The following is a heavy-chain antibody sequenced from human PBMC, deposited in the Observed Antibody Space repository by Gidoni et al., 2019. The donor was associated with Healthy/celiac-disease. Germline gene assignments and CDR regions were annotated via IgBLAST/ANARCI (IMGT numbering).Heavy chain of an antibody. CDR1: GFTFSSYA. Sequence: EVQLLESGGGLVEPGGSLRLYCAAPGFTFSSYAMRWVRQAPGKGLEWVSAISGSGGSTYYADSVNGRCTISSDNSKNTLYLQMNSLGAEDTAAYYCARRGPEGYFDYWGQGTLVTVSS. J-gene: IGHJ4*02. D-gene: IGHD3-10*01. CDR2: ISGSGGST. CDR3: ARRGPEGYFDY. V-gene: IGHV3-23*01.